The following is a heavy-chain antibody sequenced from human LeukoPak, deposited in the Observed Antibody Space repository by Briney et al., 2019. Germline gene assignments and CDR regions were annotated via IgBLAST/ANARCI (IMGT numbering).Heavy chain of an antibody. D-gene: IGHD7-27*01. Sequence: SVKVSCKASGGTFSSYAISWVRQAPGQGLEWMGGIIPIFGTANYAQKFQGRVTITADESTSTAYMELSSLRSEDTAVYYCARDLDGDDAFDIWGQGTMVTVSS. CDR2: IIPIFGTA. J-gene: IGHJ3*02. CDR1: GGTFSSYA. CDR3: ARDLDGDDAFDI. V-gene: IGHV1-69*01.